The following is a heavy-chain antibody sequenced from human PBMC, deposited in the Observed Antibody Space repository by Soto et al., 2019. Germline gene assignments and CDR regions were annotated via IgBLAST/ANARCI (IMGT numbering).Heavy chain of an antibody. D-gene: IGHD2-15*01. CDR1: SGSISSSDYS. Sequence: QLQLQESGPGLLKPSETLSLTCTVSSGSISSSDYSWGWIRQPPGKGLERIGSMYYSWPTYYTPSLKSRVTISATTSKKQCSLKLSSVSAADTAVYYCAKGYCSGGSCYWNWFDSWGQGTLVTVSS. V-gene: IGHV4-39*01. CDR3: AKGYCSGGSCYWNWFDS. CDR2: MYYSWPT. J-gene: IGHJ5*01.